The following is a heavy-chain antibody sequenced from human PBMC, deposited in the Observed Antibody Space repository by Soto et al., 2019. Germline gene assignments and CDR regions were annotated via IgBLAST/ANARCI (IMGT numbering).Heavy chain of an antibody. CDR3: AREYCSRTSCFGVDY. CDR1: GYNFISYG. D-gene: IGHD2-2*01. J-gene: IGHJ4*02. CDR2: ISSYNGNT. Sequence: ASVKVSCKASGYNFISYGISWVRQAPGQGLEWMGWISSYNGNTNYAQKFLGRVTMTTETSTSTVYMELGSLRSDDTAIYYCAREYCSRTSCFGVDYWGQGTQVTVSS. V-gene: IGHV1-18*01.